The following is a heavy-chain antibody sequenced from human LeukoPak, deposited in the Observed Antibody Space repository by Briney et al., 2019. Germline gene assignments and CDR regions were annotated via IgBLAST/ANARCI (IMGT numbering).Heavy chain of an antibody. CDR3: ARSFPRAAAGNDY. D-gene: IGHD6-13*01. V-gene: IGHV4-61*01. Sequence: SQTLSLTCTVSGGSISSGSYYWSWIRQPPGKGLEWIGYIYYSGSTNYNPSLKSRVTISVDTSKNQFSLKLSSVTAADTAVYYCARSFPRAAAGNDYWGQGTLVTVSS. CDR1: GGSISSGSYY. CDR2: IYYSGST. J-gene: IGHJ4*02.